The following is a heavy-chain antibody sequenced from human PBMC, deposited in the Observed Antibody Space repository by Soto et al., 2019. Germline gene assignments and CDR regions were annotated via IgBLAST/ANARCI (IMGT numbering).Heavy chain of an antibody. CDR1: GFTFSNAW. J-gene: IGHJ4*02. CDR2: IKSKTDGGTT. V-gene: IGHV3-15*01. CDR3: TTDSRQQWLDYFDY. Sequence: LRLSCAASGFTFSNAWISWVRQSPGKVLDLVGLIKSKTDGGTTDYAAPVKGRFTISRDDSKNTLYLQMNSLKTEDTAVYYCTTDSRQQWLDYFDYWGQGTLVTVS. D-gene: IGHD6-19*01.